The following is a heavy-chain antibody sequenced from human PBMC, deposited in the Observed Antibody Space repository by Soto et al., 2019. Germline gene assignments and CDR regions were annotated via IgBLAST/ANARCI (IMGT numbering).Heavy chain of an antibody. CDR3: AREGNAFDI. V-gene: IGHV3-66*01. Sequence: PGGSLRLSCAASGFTVISSYMSWVRQAPGKGLEWVSLTYTGGTTYYADSVNDRFTISRDNSKNTLYLQMTSLRAEDTAFYYCAREGNAFDIWGRGTLVTVSS. CDR1: GFTVISSY. CDR2: TYTGGTT. J-gene: IGHJ3*02.